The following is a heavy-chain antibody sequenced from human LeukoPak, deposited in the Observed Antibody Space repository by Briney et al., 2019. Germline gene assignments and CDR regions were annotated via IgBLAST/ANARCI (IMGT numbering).Heavy chain of an antibody. CDR2: ISAYNGDT. CDR3: ARSLFYNDSSGYSNL. Sequence: ASVKVSCKASGYTFTSYGISWVRQAPGQGLEWMGWISAYNGDTNFAQNLRGRVTMTTDTSTSTAYMELRSLRSDDTAVYYCARSLFYNDSSGYSNLWGQGTLVTVSS. V-gene: IGHV1-18*01. D-gene: IGHD3-22*01. J-gene: IGHJ5*02. CDR1: GYTFTSYG.